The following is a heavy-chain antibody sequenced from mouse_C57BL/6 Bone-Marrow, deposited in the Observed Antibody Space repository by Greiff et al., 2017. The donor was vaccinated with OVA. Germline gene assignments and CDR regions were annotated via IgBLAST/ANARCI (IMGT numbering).Heavy chain of an antibody. V-gene: IGHV1-64*01. Sequence: QVQLQQPGAELVKPGASVKLSCKASGYTFTSYWMHWVKQRPGQGLEWIGMIHPNSGSTNYNEKFKSKATLTVDKSSSTAYMQLSSLTSEDSAVYYCAIRSNYAYAMDYWGQGTSVTVSS. CDR1: GYTFTSYW. CDR3: AIRSNYAYAMDY. J-gene: IGHJ4*01. CDR2: IHPNSGST. D-gene: IGHD2-5*01.